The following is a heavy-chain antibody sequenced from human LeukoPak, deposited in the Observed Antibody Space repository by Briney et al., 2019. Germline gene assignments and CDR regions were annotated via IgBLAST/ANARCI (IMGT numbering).Heavy chain of an antibody. CDR1: GDSISTTGYF. D-gene: IGHD1-14*01. CDR2: IFKSGNT. Sequence: SETLSLTCSVSGDSISTTGYFWVWIRQSPGRDLEWIGSIFKSGNTFYNMSLKSRVTISVDTSKNEFSLNLTSVTASDTAVYDCAGTGIRNWFDPWGQGILVTVSS. V-gene: IGHV4-39*01. CDR3: AGTGIRNWFDP. J-gene: IGHJ5*02.